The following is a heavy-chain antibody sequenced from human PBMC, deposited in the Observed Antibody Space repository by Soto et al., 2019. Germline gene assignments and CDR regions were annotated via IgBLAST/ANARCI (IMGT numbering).Heavy chain of an antibody. CDR1: GFSLSTSGMC. J-gene: IGHJ4*02. CDR3: ARIKGDYYDSSGYYPTLYYFDY. CDR2: IDWDDDK. Sequence: SGPTLVNPTQTLTLTCTFSGFSLSTSGMCVSWIRQPPGKALEWLALIDWDDDKYYSTSLKTRLTISKDTSKNQVVLTMTNMDPVDTATYYCARIKGDYYDSSGYYPTLYYFDYWGQGTLVTVSS. V-gene: IGHV2-70*01. D-gene: IGHD3-22*01.